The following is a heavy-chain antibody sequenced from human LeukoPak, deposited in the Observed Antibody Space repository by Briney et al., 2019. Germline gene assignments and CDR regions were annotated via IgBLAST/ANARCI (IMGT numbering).Heavy chain of an antibody. D-gene: IGHD1-26*01. V-gene: IGHV3-23*01. CDR1: GFTFSGHG. CDR2: ITGSGATT. CDR3: ARAVGATEIFDY. Sequence: PGGSLRLSCAASGFTFSGHGMNWVRQAPGKGLEWVSGITGSGATTYYADSVKGRFTISRDNSKNTLYLQMNSLRAEDTAVYYCARAVGATEIFDYWGQGTLVTVSS. J-gene: IGHJ4*02.